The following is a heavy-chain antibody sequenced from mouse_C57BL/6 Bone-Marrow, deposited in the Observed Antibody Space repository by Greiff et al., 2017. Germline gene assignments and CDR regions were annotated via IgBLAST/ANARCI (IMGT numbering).Heavy chain of an antibody. D-gene: IGHD2-1*01. CDR2: IIPSYGTT. CDR1: GYSFTDYY. V-gene: IGHV1-39*01. Sequence: EVKLLESGPELVKPGASVKISCKASGYSFTDYYMNWVKQRNGNSLEWIGVIIPSYGTTNYNQKFKGKATLTVDQSSSTAYMQLNSLTSEDSAVYYCAIYYGNYVFWYFDVWGTGTTVTVSS. CDR3: AIYYGNYVFWYFDV. J-gene: IGHJ1*03.